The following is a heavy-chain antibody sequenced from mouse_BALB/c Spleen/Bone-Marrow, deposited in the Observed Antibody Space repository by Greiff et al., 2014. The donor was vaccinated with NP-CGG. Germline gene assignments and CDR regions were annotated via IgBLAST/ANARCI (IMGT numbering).Heavy chain of an antibody. J-gene: IGHJ2*01. CDR1: GYTFTDYN. CDR2: IYPNNGGT. Sequence: VQLQQSGPELVKPGASVKVSCKASGYTFTDYNTHWVKQSHGKSLEWIGYIYPNNGGTGYNQKFKSKATVTADNSSSTAYIELRSLTSEDSAVYYCARRGSPYYFDYWGQGTTLTVSS. V-gene: IGHV1S29*02. D-gene: IGHD1-1*02. CDR3: ARRGSPYYFDY.